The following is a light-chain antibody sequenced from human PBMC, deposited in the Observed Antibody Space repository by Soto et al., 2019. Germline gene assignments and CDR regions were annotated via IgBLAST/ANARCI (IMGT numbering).Light chain of an antibody. V-gene: IGKV1-27*01. Sequence: DIQMTQSPSSLSASVGDRVTVTCRTSQGIGNYLAWYQQKPGKVPKLLIYAASTLQSGVPSRFSGSGSGTDFTLTISSLQPDDVATYYCQKYNSAPFTFGHGTKVDVK. CDR2: AAS. J-gene: IGKJ3*01. CDR3: QKYNSAPFT. CDR1: QGIGNY.